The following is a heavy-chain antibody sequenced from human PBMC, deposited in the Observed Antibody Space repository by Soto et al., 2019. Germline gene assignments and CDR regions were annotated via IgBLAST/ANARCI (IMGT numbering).Heavy chain of an antibody. J-gene: IGHJ4*02. Sequence: PGGSLRLSCADPAFSFNKYALHWIRQAPGEGLEWVAVLSPNGENQYYRDSVRGRFTISRDTSKSTLYLQMTSLSPENKAVYYCATGAAFYYDTSRFWGQGTLVTVSS. D-gene: IGHD3-22*01. V-gene: IGHV3-30*04. CDR1: AFSFNKYA. CDR2: LSPNGENQ. CDR3: ATGAAFYYDTSRF.